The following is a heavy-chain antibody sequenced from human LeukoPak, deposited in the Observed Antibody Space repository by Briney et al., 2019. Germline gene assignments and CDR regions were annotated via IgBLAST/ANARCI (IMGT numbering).Heavy chain of an antibody. J-gene: IGHJ6*03. D-gene: IGHD2-21*01. CDR1: GYTFTTYV. CDR3: ARESGYHGVFPIDYYMDV. Sequence: ASVKVSCKASGYTFTTYVIIWVRQAPGQGLEWMGWISGYNGNTNYAQKLQTRVTMTTDTSTSTAYMELRSLRSDDTAVYYCARESGYHGVFPIDYYMDVWGKGTTVTISS. V-gene: IGHV1-18*01. CDR2: ISGYNGNT.